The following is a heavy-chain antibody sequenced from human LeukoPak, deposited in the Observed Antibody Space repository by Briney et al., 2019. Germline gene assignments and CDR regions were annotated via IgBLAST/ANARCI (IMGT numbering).Heavy chain of an antibody. Sequence: ASVKVSCKASGYTFTNFGVSWVRRAPGQGLEWMGWISPYNGNTYSAQKFQGRVTMTTDTPTNTAYMDLRSLRSDDTAMYYCARDAILSYYSDGSAYHGFDFWGQGTLVTVSS. CDR2: ISPYNGNT. V-gene: IGHV1-18*01. CDR1: GYTFTNFG. D-gene: IGHD3-22*01. CDR3: ARDAILSYYSDGSAYHGFDF. J-gene: IGHJ4*02.